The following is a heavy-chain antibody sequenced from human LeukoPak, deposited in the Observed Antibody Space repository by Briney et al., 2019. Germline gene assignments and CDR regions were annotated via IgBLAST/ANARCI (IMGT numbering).Heavy chain of an antibody. CDR2: ISEYNGNT. CDR1: GYTFTRYG. D-gene: IGHD4-23*01. V-gene: IGHV1-18*01. CDR3: ARGDDYGGNLEFDY. J-gene: IGHJ4*02. Sequence: GSVRVSCKASGYTFTRYGISWVGQAPGKGGEWMGWISEYNGNTNYAQKLQGGVTITTDKTTSTAYMELSSLRSDDTAVYYCARGDDYGGNLEFDYWGQGTLVTVSS.